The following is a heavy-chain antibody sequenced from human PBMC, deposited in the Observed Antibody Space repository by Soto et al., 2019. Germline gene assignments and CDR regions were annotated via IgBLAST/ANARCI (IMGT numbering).Heavy chain of an antibody. CDR2: IYSGGST. V-gene: IGHV3-66*01. J-gene: IGHJ6*03. D-gene: IGHD1-26*01. Sequence: SLRLSCAASGFTVSSNYLSLVRQAPGKGLEWVSVIYSGGSTYYADSVKGRFTISRDNSKNTLYLQMNSLRAEDTAVYYCARSPTDYYYYYYMDVWGKGTTVTVSS. CDR1: GFTVSSNY. CDR3: ARSPTDYYYYYYMDV.